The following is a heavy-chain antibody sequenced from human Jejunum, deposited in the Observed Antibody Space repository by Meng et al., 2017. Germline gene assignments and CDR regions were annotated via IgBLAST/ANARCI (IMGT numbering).Heavy chain of an antibody. D-gene: IGHD7-27*01. CDR1: GGSVSSSGYQ. V-gene: IGHV4-61*08. J-gene: IGHJ4*02. CDR3: ARDHWGSLDY. Sequence: QGQLQGAGPGLVSPSATLSLICAVSGGSVSSSGYQWGWIRQPPGKGLEWIGYASTNYNPSLKGRVTISVDTSKNQFSLKLTSVTAADTAVYYCARDHWGSLDYWGQGVLVTVSS. CDR2: AST.